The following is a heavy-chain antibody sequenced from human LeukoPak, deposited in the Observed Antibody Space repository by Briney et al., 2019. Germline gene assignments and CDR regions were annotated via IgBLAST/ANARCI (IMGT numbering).Heavy chain of an antibody. CDR2: IDHNGSEK. V-gene: IGHV3-7*03. Sequence: GSLRLSCAASGLPFSTYWMMGVRQTPGKGLEGVANIDHNGSEKNYVDSVRGRFTISRDNADNLLYLQMNSLRVEDTAAYYCAKDRTVTTRGSAFDIWGRGTLGTVSS. CDR1: GLPFSTYW. CDR3: AKDRTVTTRGSAFDI. J-gene: IGHJ3*02. D-gene: IGHD4-17*01.